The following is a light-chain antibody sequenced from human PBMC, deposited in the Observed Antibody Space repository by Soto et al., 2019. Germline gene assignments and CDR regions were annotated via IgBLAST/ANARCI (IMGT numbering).Light chain of an antibody. CDR2: GAS. CDR1: QSVSRSY. Sequence: EIVLTQSPGTLSLSPGERATLSCRASQSVSRSYLAWFQQKPGQAPRLLIYGASSRATGIPDRFSGSGSGTDFTLTLSRLEPEDFAVYYCQQYGSSPWYTFGQGTKLEIK. CDR3: QQYGSSPWYT. J-gene: IGKJ2*01. V-gene: IGKV3-20*01.